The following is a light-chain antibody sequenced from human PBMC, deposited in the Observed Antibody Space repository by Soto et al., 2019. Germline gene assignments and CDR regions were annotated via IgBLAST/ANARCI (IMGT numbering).Light chain of an antibody. V-gene: IGKV3-15*01. J-gene: IGKJ1*01. Sequence: EIVLTQSTATLSLSTGERAPLSCRASQSVKTFLVWYQQRPGQAPRLLVYGASTRATGVPARFSGSGSGTEFTLTISSLESEDFAVYYCQQYNKWPLTFGQGTKVDIK. CDR3: QQYNKWPLT. CDR2: GAS. CDR1: QSVKTF.